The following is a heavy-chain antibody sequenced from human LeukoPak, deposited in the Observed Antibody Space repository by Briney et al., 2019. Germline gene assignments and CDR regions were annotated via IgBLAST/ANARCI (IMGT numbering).Heavy chain of an antibody. CDR3: ARGYSGYDRPYYYYYMDV. V-gene: IGHV3-21*01. Sequence: GGSLRLSCAASGFTLGRYCMNWVRQAPGKGLEWVSSISTSSSYIYYADSVKGRFTISRDNAKNSLYLQMNSLRAEDTAVYYCARGYSGYDRPYYYYYMDVWGKGTTVTVSS. CDR1: GFTLGRYC. D-gene: IGHD5-12*01. CDR2: ISTSSSYI. J-gene: IGHJ6*03.